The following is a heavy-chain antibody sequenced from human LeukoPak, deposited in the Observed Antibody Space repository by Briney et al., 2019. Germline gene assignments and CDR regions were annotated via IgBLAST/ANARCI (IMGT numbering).Heavy chain of an antibody. D-gene: IGHD2-15*01. CDR1: GFTFSGYG. Sequence: GGSLRLSCAASGFTFSGYGMHWVRQASGKGLEWVAVISYDGSNRYYADSVKGRFTISRDNSKNTLYLQMNSLRAEDTAVYYCAKDRLGYCSGGSCYLMYFDYWGQGTLVTVSS. CDR2: ISYDGSNR. J-gene: IGHJ4*02. CDR3: AKDRLGYCSGGSCYLMYFDY. V-gene: IGHV3-30*18.